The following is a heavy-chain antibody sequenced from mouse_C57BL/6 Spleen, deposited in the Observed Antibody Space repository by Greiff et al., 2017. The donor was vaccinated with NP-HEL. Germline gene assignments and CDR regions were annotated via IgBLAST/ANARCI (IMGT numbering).Heavy chain of an antibody. V-gene: IGHV1-52*01. J-gene: IGHJ1*03. CDR1: GYTFTSYW. Sequence: QVQLQQPGAELVRPGSSVKLSCKASGYTFTSYWMHWVKQRPIQGLEWIGNIDPSDSETHYNQKFKDKATLTVDKSSSTAYMQLSSLTSEDSAVYYCAREKRSTVVVNPWYFDVWGTGTTVTVSS. CDR2: IDPSDSET. D-gene: IGHD1-1*01. CDR3: AREKRSTVVVNPWYFDV.